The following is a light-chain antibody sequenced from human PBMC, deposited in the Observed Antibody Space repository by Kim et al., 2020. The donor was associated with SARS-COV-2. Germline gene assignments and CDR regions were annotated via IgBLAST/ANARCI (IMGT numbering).Light chain of an antibody. CDR1: QSVSSY. Sequence: PGERATLSCRASQSVSSYLAWYQQKPGQAPRLLIYGASNRATGIPARFSGSGSGTDFTLTISSLEPEDFAVYYCQQRSNWPPGVTFGPGTKVDIK. CDR3: QQRSNWPPGVT. J-gene: IGKJ3*01. CDR2: GAS. V-gene: IGKV3-11*01.